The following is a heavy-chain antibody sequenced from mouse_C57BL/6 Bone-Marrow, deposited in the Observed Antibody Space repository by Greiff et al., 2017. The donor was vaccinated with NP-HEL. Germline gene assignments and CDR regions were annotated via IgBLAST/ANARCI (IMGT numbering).Heavy chain of an antibody. CDR2: ISDGGSYT. Sequence: EVMLVESGGGLVKPGGSLKLSCAASGFTFSSYAMSWVRQTPETRLEWVATISDGGSYTYYPDNVKGRFTISRDNAKNNLYLQMSHLKSEDTAMYYCARSTFITTVDYWGQGTTLTVSS. V-gene: IGHV5-4*03. CDR1: GFTFSSYA. D-gene: IGHD1-1*01. CDR3: ARSTFITTVDY. J-gene: IGHJ2*01.